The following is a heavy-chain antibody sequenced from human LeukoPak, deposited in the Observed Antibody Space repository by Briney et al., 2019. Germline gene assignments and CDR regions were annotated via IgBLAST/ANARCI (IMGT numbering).Heavy chain of an antibody. CDR1: GYTFTSYG. Sequence: ASVKVSCKASGYTFTSYGISWVRQAPGQGLEWMGWISAYNGNTNYAQKLQGRVTMTTDTSTSTAYMELRSLRSDDTAVYYCARDGDYDILTGYYNLPYYFDYWGQGTLDTVSS. D-gene: IGHD3-9*01. CDR3: ARDGDYDILTGYYNLPYYFDY. V-gene: IGHV1-18*01. J-gene: IGHJ4*02. CDR2: ISAYNGNT.